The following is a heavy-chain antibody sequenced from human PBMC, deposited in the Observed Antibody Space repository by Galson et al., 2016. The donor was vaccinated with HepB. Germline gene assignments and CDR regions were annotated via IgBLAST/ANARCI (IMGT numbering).Heavy chain of an antibody. D-gene: IGHD3-10*01. Sequence: SETLSLTCTISGGSISNHYWSWIRQPPVKGLEWIGYIFHSGSTDYSPSLKSRVTISVDTSKNQFSLKLNSVTAADTAVYYCARRLVYFGSGSFYDSWGQGTLVTVSS. CDR3: ARRLVYFGSGSFYDS. V-gene: IGHV4-59*08. CDR1: GGSISNHY. J-gene: IGHJ4*02. CDR2: IFHSGST.